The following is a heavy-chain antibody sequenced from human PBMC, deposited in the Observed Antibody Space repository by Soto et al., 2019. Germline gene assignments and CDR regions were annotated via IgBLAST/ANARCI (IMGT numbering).Heavy chain of an antibody. D-gene: IGHD2-21*02. CDR1: GFTFGDSY. CDR2: ISPGSRYP. CDR3: VRGGGGDVFDP. Sequence: GGSLRLSCAGSGFTFGDSYMSWIRQAPGKGLEWLSYISPGSRYPAYADSVKGRFTISKDNAKRSLYLQMMSLTAEDTAIYYCVRGGGGDVFDPWGQGTMVTVSS. V-gene: IGHV3-11*06. J-gene: IGHJ5*02.